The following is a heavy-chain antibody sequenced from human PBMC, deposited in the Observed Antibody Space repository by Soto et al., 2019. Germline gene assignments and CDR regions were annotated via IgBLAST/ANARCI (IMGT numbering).Heavy chain of an antibody. CDR3: GRDAGRRFDY. D-gene: IGHD6-13*01. V-gene: IGHV3-7*01. J-gene: IGHJ4*02. Sequence: GASLRLSCAASGFTFSSYWLTWARQAPGKGLEWVASMNRDGSEKRYVDSVEGRFTISRDNAKNSLFLQMNSLSPDDTAVYYCGRDAGRRFDYWGQGSLVTVSS. CDR2: MNRDGSEK. CDR1: GFTFSSYW.